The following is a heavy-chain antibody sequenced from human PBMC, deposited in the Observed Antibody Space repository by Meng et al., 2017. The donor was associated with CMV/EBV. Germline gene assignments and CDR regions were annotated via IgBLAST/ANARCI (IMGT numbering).Heavy chain of an antibody. CDR1: FTFSSYA. V-gene: IGHV3-23*01. CDR2: ISGSGGST. J-gene: IGHJ3*02. CDR3: AKDNYYDSSGLYCAFDI. Sequence: FTFSSYAMSWVRQAAGKGLEWVSAISGSGGSTYYADSVKGRFTISRDNSKNTLYLQMNSLRAEDTAVYYCAKDNYYDSSGLYCAFDIWGQGTMVTVSS. D-gene: IGHD3-22*01.